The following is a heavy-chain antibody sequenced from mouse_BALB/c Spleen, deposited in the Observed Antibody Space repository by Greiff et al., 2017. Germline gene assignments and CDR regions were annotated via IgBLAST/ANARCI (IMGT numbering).Heavy chain of an antibody. CDR1: GYTFTSYW. V-gene: IGHV1-7*01. J-gene: IGHJ2*01. D-gene: IGHD2-1*01. Sequence: VQLQQSGAELAKPGASVKMSCKASGYTFTSYWMHWVKQRPGQGLEWIGYINPSTGYTEYNQKFKDKATLTADKSSSTAYMQLSSLTSEDSAVYYCARGDYGKFFDYWGQGTTLTVSA. CDR2: INPSTGYT. CDR3: ARGDYGKFFDY.